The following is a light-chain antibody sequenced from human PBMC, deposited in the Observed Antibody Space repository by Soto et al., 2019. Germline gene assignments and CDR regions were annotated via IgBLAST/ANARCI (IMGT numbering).Light chain of an antibody. CDR3: QQYGNSPIT. V-gene: IGKV3-20*01. J-gene: IGKJ5*01. CDR1: QSVSSN. CDR2: GAS. Sequence: EILLTHCPCTLSLSPGERATLSCSASQSVSSNLALYQQKPGQAPRLLIYGASTRATGIPARFSGSGSGTDFTLTISRLEPEDFAVYYCQQYGNSPITFGQGTRLEIK.